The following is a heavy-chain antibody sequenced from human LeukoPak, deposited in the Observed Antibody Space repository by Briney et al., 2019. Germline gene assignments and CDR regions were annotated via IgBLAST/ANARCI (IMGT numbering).Heavy chain of an antibody. CDR1: GGSISSYY. V-gene: IGHV4-59*01. CDR2: IYYSGSI. CDR3: ARVDTAMVFDY. J-gene: IGHJ4*02. Sequence: SETLSLTCTVSGGSISSYYWSWIRQPPGKGLEWIGYIYYSGSINYNPSLKSRVTISVDTSKNQFSLKLSSVTAADTAVYYCARVDTAMVFDYWGQGTLVTVSS. D-gene: IGHD5-18*01.